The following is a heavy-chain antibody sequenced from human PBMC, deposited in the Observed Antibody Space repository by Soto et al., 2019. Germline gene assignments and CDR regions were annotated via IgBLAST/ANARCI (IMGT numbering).Heavy chain of an antibody. V-gene: IGHV4-31*03. Sequence: SETLSLTCTVSGGSISSGGYYWSWIRQHPGKGLEWIGYIYYSGSTYYNPSLKSRVTISVDTSKNQFSLKLSSVTAADTAVYYCARFSMIAADGWVDYWRQGTLVTVSS. CDR3: ARFSMIAADGWVDY. CDR2: IYYSGST. D-gene: IGHD6-13*01. CDR1: GGSISSGGYY. J-gene: IGHJ4*02.